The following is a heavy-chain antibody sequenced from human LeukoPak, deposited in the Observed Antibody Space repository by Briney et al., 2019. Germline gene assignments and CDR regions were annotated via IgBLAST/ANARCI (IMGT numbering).Heavy chain of an antibody. CDR1: GGSISSSSYY. CDR2: IYYSGSI. V-gene: IGHV4-39*07. J-gene: IGHJ4*02. CDR3: ARDERFGGYFDY. D-gene: IGHD3-10*01. Sequence: PSETLTLTCTVSGGSISSSSYYWGWIRQPPGKGLEGIGRIYYSGSIYYNLSLKSRVTISVDTSKNQFFLKLSSVTAADTAVYYCARDERFGGYFDYWGQGTLVTVSS.